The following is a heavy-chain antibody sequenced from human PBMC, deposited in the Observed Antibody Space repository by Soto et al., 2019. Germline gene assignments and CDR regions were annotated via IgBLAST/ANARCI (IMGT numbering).Heavy chain of an antibody. CDR2: IYPGDSDT. Sequence: GESLKISCKGSGYTFTDYWIGWVRQLPGKGLEWMGIIYPGDSDTRYSASFQGHVTIRFDKSTSTAYLQWNTLKASDTAMYSCARHTSNFRYYYYAMDVWGQGTTVTVSS. CDR1: GYTFTDYW. CDR3: ARHTSNFRYYYYAMDV. D-gene: IGHD2-2*01. J-gene: IGHJ6*02. V-gene: IGHV5-51*01.